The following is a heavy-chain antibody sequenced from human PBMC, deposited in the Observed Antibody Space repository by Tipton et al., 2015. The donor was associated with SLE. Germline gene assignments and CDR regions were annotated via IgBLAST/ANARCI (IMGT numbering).Heavy chain of an antibody. CDR1: GDSVSSGY. D-gene: IGHD2-8*01. J-gene: IGHJ6*02. V-gene: IGHV4-59*08. CDR3: ARGMLTWRGAIVGVDV. Sequence: TLSLTCTVSGDSVSSGYWSWIRQPPGKGLEWIGYISYGGGTNYNPSLKSRVTMSVDTAKKQFSLKLTSVTAADTAVYYCARGMLTWRGAIVGVDVWGQGTWVNVSS. CDR2: ISYGGGT.